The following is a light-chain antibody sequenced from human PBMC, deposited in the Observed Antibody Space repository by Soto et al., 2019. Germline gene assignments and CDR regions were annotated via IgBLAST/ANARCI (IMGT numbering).Light chain of an antibody. J-gene: IGKJ5*01. CDR3: QQGDSFPLT. CDR1: QSISSW. Sequence: DIQMTQSPSSVSASVGDRVTITYRASQSISSWLAWYQQKPGTVPNLLIYASSSLQSGVPSRFSGSGTGTEFTLTITSLQPEDFGSYYCQQGDSFPLTFGQGTRLEI. V-gene: IGKV1-12*01. CDR2: ASS.